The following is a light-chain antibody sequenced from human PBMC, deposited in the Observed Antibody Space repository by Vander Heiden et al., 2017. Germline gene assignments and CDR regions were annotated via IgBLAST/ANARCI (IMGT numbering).Light chain of an antibody. J-gene: IGLJ2*01. CDR3: NSKASSGKQGV. Sequence: GQTVRITCQGDSLRSYYASWYQQKPGQAPVLVIYGKNNRPSGIPDRFSGSSSGNTASLTITGAQAEDEADYYCNSKASSGKQGVFGGGTKLTVL. CDR2: GKN. V-gene: IGLV3-19*01. CDR1: SLRSYY.